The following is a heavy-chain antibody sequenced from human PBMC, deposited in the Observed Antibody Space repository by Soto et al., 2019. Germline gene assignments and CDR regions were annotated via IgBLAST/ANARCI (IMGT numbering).Heavy chain of an antibody. CDR1: GYTFTRYG. Sequence: QVQLVQSGAEVKKPGASVKVSCKASGYTFTRYGISWVRQAPGQGLEWMGWISAYTGNTNYAQKLQGRVTMTTDTSTSTADMELRSLRSDDTAVYYCARVPRQGVLMGYAIHWGQGTLVTVSS. D-gene: IGHD2-8*01. V-gene: IGHV1-18*01. J-gene: IGHJ4*02. CDR3: ARVPRQGVLMGYAIH. CDR2: ISAYTGNT.